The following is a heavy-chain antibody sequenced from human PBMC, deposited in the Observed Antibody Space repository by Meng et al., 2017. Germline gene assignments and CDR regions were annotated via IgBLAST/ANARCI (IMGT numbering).Heavy chain of an antibody. Sequence: QLMLSQWGAVLVKPSETLSFHCAVYGGSFSVNYWSWIRQPPGKGLEWIVEINHSGSTNYNPSLKSRVTISVDTSKNQFSLKLSSVTAADTAVYYCARVGSFLRDYWGQGTLVTVSS. V-gene: IGHV4-34*01. D-gene: IGHD2/OR15-2a*01. CDR2: INHSGST. J-gene: IGHJ4*02. CDR3: ARVGSFLRDY. CDR1: GGSFSVNY.